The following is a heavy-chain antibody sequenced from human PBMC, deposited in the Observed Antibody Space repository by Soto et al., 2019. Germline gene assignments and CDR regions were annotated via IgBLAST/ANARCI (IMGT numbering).Heavy chain of an antibody. V-gene: IGHV3-23*01. CDR3: AKDSTHGYYGMDV. CDR1: GFTFSSYA. Sequence: PGGSLRLACAASGFTFSSYAMSWVRQAPGKGLEWVSAISGSGGSTYYADSVKGRFTISRDNSKNTLYLQMNSLRAEDTAVYYCAKDSTHGYYGMDVWGQGTTVTVYS. CDR2: ISGSGGST. D-gene: IGHD3-3*02. J-gene: IGHJ6*02.